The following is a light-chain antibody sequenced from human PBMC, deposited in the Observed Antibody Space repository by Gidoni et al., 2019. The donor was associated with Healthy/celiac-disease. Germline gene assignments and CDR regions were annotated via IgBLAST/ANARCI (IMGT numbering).Light chain of an antibody. CDR1: KLGDTY. CDR2: QDS. V-gene: IGLV3-1*01. Sequence: SSELTQPPSVSVSPRQTASITCSGDKLGDTYACWYQQKPGQSPVLVIYQDSKRPSGIPERFSGSNSGNTATLTISGTQAMDEDDYYCQAWNSSTVVFGGGTKLTVL. J-gene: IGLJ2*01. CDR3: QAWNSSTVV.